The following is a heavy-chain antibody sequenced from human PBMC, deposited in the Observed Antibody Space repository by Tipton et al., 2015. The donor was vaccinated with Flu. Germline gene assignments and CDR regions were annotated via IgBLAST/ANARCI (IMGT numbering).Heavy chain of an antibody. J-gene: IGHJ3*01. D-gene: IGHD2-15*01. CDR1: RFTFSSNW. CDR3: AREGSPLDAFDA. CDR2: INSDGSST. V-gene: IGHV3-74*01. Sequence: SLRLSCTASRFTFSSNWMHWVRQVPGKGLVWVSRINSDGSSTTYTDSVKGRFTISRDNAKNTLYLQMDSLRAEDTAVYYCAREGSPLDAFDAWGQGTMVTVSS.